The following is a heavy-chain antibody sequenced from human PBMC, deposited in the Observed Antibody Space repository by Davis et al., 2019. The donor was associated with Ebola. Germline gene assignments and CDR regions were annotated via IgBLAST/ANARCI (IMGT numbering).Heavy chain of an antibody. J-gene: IGHJ5*02. Sequence: GSLRLSCSFTFSNTIIHWVRQAPGEGLEWVAAMSFDGYSKYYANSVRGRFTISRDMSETTVSLHMDSLTSEDTAVYYCAAEAGTSGRCGWFDPWGQGTLVTVSS. CDR2: MSFDGYSK. D-gene: IGHD6-19*01. CDR1: FTFSNTI. CDR3: AAEAGTSGRCGWFDP. V-gene: IGHV3-30*03.